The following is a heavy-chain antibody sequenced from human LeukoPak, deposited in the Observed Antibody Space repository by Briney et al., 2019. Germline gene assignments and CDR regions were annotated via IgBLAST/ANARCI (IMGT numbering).Heavy chain of an antibody. J-gene: IGHJ4*02. CDR3: ASGLGIRAALGY. CDR1: GYTFTSYA. Sequence: ASVKVSCEASGYTFTSYAMHWVRQAPGQRLEWMGWINAGNGNTKYSQKFQGRVTITRDTSASTAYMELSSLRSEDTAVYYCASGLGIRAALGYWGQGTLVTVSS. CDR2: INAGNGNT. V-gene: IGHV1-3*01. D-gene: IGHD7-27*01.